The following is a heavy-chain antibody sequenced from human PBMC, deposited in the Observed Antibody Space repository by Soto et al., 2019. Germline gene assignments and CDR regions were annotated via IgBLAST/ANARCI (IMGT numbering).Heavy chain of an antibody. CDR3: ARAPAGPSPSWDV. J-gene: IGHJ6*02. V-gene: IGHV4-30-2*01. D-gene: IGHD3-10*01. CDR1: GGSISSGDYS. Sequence: SETLSLTCTVSGGSISSGDYSWSWIRQPPGKGLEWIGYMYGAGLTYYNPSLKSRVTISVDKSKNQFSLNLSSVTAADTALYYCARAPAGPSPSWDVWGQGTKVTVYS. CDR2: MYGAGLT.